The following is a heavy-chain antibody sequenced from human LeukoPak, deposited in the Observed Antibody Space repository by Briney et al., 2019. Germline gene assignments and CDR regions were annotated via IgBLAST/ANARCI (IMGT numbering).Heavy chain of an antibody. V-gene: IGHV1-2*02. Sequence: ASVKVSCKASGYTFTDYYMHWVRQAPGQGLERMGWINPNSGATDYAQKFQGRVTMTRDTSTSTAYMELSRLRSDDTAVFYCARGIGYCGSTSCSDYFHQWGQGTLVTVSS. CDR1: GYTFTDYY. CDR2: INPNSGAT. J-gene: IGHJ1*01. D-gene: IGHD2-2*01. CDR3: ARGIGYCGSTSCSDYFHQ.